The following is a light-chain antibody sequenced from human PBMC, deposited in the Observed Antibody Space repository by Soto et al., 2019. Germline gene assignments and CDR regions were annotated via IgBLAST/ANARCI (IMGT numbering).Light chain of an antibody. V-gene: IGLV1-40*01. Sequence: SSSNIGAGYDVHWYQQLPGTAPKLLIYGNSNRPSGVPDRFSGSKSGTSASLAITGLQAEDEADYYCQSYDSSLSGSNWVFGGGTQLTVL. CDR3: QSYDSSLSGSNWV. CDR2: GNS. CDR1: SSNIGAGYD. J-gene: IGLJ3*02.